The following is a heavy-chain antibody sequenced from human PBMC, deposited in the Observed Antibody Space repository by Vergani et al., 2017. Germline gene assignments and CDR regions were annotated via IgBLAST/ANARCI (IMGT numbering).Heavy chain of an antibody. Sequence: QVQLQQWGAGLLKPSETLSLTCAVYGGSFRGYYWSWIRQPPGKGLEWIGEINHSGSTNYNPSLKSRVTISVDTSKNQFSLKLSSVTAADTAVYYCARGRRGGATLGPWGQGTLVTVSS. CDR3: ARGRRGGATLGP. CDR2: INHSGST. CDR1: GGSFRGYY. D-gene: IGHD1-26*01. J-gene: IGHJ5*02. V-gene: IGHV4-34*01.